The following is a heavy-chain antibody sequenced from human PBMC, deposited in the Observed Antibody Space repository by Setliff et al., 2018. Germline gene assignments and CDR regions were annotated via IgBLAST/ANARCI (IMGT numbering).Heavy chain of an antibody. D-gene: IGHD2-15*01. J-gene: IGHJ4*02. CDR3: ARTCSGSGCYAGLES. CDR1: GFNFKDYG. V-gene: IGHV3-33*01. Sequence: PGGSLRLSCTASGFNFKDYGMLWVRQAPGKGPEWVAIIWYDGSNENYADSVKGRFTISRDNPKNTLYLQLDSLRAEDTAVYYCARTCSGSGCYAGLESWGQGTPVTVSS. CDR2: IWYDGSNE.